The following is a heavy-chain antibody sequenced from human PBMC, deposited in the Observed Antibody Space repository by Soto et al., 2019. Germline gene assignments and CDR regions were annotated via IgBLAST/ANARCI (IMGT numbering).Heavy chain of an antibody. J-gene: IGHJ6*02. CDR2: ISSSSSYI. CDR1: GFTFSSYS. Sequence: GGSLRLSCAASGFTFSSYSMNWVRQAPGKGLEWVSSISSSSSYIYYADSVKGRFTISRDNAKNSLYLQMNSLRAEDTAVYYCARESGAAAGTPYYYYYGMDVWGQGTTVTVSS. V-gene: IGHV3-21*01. D-gene: IGHD6-13*01. CDR3: ARESGAAAGTPYYYYYGMDV.